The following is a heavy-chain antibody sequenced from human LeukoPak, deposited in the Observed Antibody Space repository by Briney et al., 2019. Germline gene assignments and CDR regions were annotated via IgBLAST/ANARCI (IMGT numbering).Heavy chain of an antibody. J-gene: IGHJ4*02. CDR1: GGSISSSNW. CDR2: IYHSGST. Sequence: LSLTCAVSGGSISSSNWWSWVRQPPGKGLEWIGEIYHSGSTNYNPSLKSRVTISVDKSKNQFSLKLSSVTAADTAVYYCARVEQYSSGWQLDYWGQGTLVTVSS. D-gene: IGHD6-19*01. V-gene: IGHV4-4*02. CDR3: ARVEQYSSGWQLDY.